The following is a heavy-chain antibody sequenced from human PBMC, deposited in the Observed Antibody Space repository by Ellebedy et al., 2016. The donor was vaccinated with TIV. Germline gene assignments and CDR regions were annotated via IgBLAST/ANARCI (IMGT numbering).Heavy chain of an antibody. CDR2: IKSKTDGGTT. Sequence: GESLKISXAASGFTFSNAWMSWVRQAPGKGLEWVGRIKSKTDGGTTDYAAPVKGRFTISRDDSKNTLYLQMNSLKTEDTAVYYCTTGSGYSGYDSWGQGTLVTVSS. D-gene: IGHD5-12*01. J-gene: IGHJ5*02. V-gene: IGHV3-15*01. CDR1: GFTFSNAW. CDR3: TTGSGYSGYDS.